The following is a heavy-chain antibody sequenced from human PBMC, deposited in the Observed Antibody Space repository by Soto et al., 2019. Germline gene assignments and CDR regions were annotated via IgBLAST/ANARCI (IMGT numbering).Heavy chain of an antibody. V-gene: IGHV3-21*01. J-gene: IGHJ5*02. CDR1: GCTFSTYS. Sequence: EVQLVESGGGLVKPGGSLRLSCAASGCTFSTYSMHWVRQAPGKGLEWVSSISSTSTYIYYADSVKGRFTISRDNAKNSLYLQMNNLRGEDTAVYYYVRDVNYYASRGHRDPWGQGTLVTVSS. D-gene: IGHD3-22*01. CDR3: VRDVNYYASRGHRDP. CDR2: ISSTSTYI.